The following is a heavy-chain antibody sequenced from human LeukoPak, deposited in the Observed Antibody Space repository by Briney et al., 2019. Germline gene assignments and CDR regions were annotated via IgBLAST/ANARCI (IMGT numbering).Heavy chain of an antibody. CDR1: GFTFSLYA. J-gene: IGHJ4*02. Sequence: GGSLRLSCAASGFTFSLYAMHWVRQAPGKGLEWVTLISYDGSNKYYVESARGRFTISRDNSKNKLYLQMSSLRPEDTAVYYCARAPSASTVTTGGFDYWGQGTLVTVSS. CDR3: ARAPSASTVTTGGFDY. D-gene: IGHD4-11*01. CDR2: ISYDGSNK. V-gene: IGHV3-30-3*01.